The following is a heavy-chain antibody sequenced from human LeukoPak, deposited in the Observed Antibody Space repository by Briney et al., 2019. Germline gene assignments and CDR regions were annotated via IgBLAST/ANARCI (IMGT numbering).Heavy chain of an antibody. Sequence: GGSLRLSCAASGFSFSSYGMHWVRQAPGKGLEWVALISFDGSDKYYADSVKGRFTISRDNSKNTLYLQMNSLRAEDTAVYYCARDCTNGVCYGTDFDYWGQGTLVTVSS. CDR1: GFSFSSYG. D-gene: IGHD2-8*01. V-gene: IGHV3-30*03. CDR2: ISFDGSDK. CDR3: ARDCTNGVCYGTDFDY. J-gene: IGHJ4*02.